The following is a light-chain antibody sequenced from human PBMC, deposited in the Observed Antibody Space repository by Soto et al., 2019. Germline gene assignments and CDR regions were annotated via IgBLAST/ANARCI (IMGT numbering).Light chain of an antibody. CDR2: WAS. J-gene: IGKJ4*01. Sequence: DIVMTQSPDSLAVSLGERATINCKSGQSLLYTSNNKNYLAWYQQKPGQPPKLLIYWASTRESGVPDRLSGSGSGTDLSLTISSLQAEDVAVYYCQQYYTIPPLTFGGGTKVEIK. V-gene: IGKV4-1*01. CDR1: QSLLYTSNNKNY. CDR3: QQYYTIPPLT.